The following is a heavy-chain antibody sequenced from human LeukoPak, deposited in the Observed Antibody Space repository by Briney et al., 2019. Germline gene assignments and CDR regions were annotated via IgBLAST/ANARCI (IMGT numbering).Heavy chain of an antibody. V-gene: IGHV3-7*01. J-gene: IGHJ3*02. CDR1: GFTFSSYW. CDR3: ACQGSLGAFDI. Sequence: GGSLRLSCAASGFTFSSYWMSWVRQAPGKGLEWVANIKQDGSEKYYVDSVKGRFTISRDNAKNSLYLQMNSLRAEDTAVYYCACQGSLGAFDIWGQGTMVTVSS. CDR2: IKQDGSEK. D-gene: IGHD3-10*01.